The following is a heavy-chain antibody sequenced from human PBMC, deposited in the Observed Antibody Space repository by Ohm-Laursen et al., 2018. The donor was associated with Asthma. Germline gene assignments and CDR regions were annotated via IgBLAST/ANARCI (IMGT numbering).Heavy chain of an antibody. CDR3: AKDMKRSRWDYFDF. CDR2: ISWNSGSV. CDR1: GFTFDDFA. D-gene: IGHD6-13*01. J-gene: IGHJ4*02. Sequence: SSLRLSCAASGFTFDDFAMHWVRQAPGKGLEWVSGISWNSGSVGYADSVKGRFTISRDNAKNSLYLQMNSLRAEDTALYYCAKDMKRSRWDYFDFWGQGTLVTVPS. V-gene: IGHV3-9*01.